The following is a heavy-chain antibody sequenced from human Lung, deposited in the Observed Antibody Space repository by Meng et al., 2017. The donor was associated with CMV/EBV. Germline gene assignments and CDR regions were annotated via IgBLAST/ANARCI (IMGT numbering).Heavy chain of an antibody. CDR2: IHHSGSA. CDR3: ASFDHIPRRNYFDY. J-gene: IGHJ4*02. D-gene: IGHD2-21*01. Sequence: QGHRRESGPGLVGPSQTLSLTCTVSGGSMSSGNYYWSWIRQPPGKGLEWIGYIHHSGSAYYNPSLKSRVSISVDTSKNQFSLNLNSMTAADTAVYYCASFDHIPRRNYFDYWGQGTLVTVSS. V-gene: IGHV4-30-4*01. CDR1: GGSMSSGNYY.